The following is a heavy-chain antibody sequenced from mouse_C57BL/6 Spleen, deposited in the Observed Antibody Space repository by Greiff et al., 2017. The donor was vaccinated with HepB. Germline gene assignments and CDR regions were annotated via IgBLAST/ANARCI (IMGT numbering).Heavy chain of an antibody. CDR3: AREVHHYYGSSYWYFDV. CDR2: IYPGGGYT. CDR1: GYTFTNYW. D-gene: IGHD1-1*01. J-gene: IGHJ1*03. V-gene: IGHV1-63*01. Sequence: QVQLQQSGAELVRPGTSVKMSCKASGYTFTNYWIGWAKQRPGHGLEWIGDIYPGGGYTNYNEKFKGKATLTADKSSSTAYIQFSSLTSEDSAIYYCAREVHHYYGSSYWYFDVWGTGTTVTVSS.